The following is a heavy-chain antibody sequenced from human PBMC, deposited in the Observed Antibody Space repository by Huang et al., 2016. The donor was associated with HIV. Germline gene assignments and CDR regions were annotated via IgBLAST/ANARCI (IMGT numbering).Heavy chain of an antibody. V-gene: IGHV4-39*01. D-gene: IGHD4-17*01. CDR1: GGSISSSSYY. CDR3: ASRTTVTTTSNYHYFYMDV. CDR2: IYYMWNG. Sequence: QLQLQESGPGLVKPSETLSLTCTVSGGSISSSSYYWGWIRQSPGKGLEWIGSIYYMWNGYYNPSVRSRVTMSVDRSSNQFSLKMHSVTAAATAVYYCASRTTVTTTSNYHYFYMDVWGKGTTVIVSS. J-gene: IGHJ6*03.